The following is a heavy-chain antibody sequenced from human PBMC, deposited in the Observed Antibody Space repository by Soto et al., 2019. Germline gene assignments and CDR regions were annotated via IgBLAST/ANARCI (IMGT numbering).Heavy chain of an antibody. CDR2: MNPNSGNT. CDR3: ARARHVTIFGVVITQMRIDY. D-gene: IGHD3-3*01. V-gene: IGHV1-8*01. J-gene: IGHJ4*02. Sequence: ASVKVSCKASGYTFTSYDINWVRQATGQGLEWMGWMNPNSGNTGYAQKFQSRVTMTRNTSISTAYMELSSLRSEDTAVYYCARARHVTIFGVVITQMRIDYWGQGTLVTVSS. CDR1: GYTFTSYD.